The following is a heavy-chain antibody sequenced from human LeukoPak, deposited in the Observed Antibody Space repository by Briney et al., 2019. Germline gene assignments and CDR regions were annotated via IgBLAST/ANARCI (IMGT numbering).Heavy chain of an antibody. CDR1: GYTFTSYG. D-gene: IGHD3-10*01. CDR3: ARDYYYGSGSYLYYFDY. CDR2: INAYNGNT. Sequence: ASVKVSCKASGYTFTSYGISWVRQAPGQGLEWMGWINAYNGNTNYAQKLQGRVTMTTDTSTSTAYMELRSLRSDDTAVYYCARDYYYGSGSYLYYFDYWGQGTLVTVSS. V-gene: IGHV1-18*01. J-gene: IGHJ4*02.